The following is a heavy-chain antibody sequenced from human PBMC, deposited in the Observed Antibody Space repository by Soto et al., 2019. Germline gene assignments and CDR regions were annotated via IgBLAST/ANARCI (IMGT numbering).Heavy chain of an antibody. CDR1: EGTFNRYA. Sequence: QAQVVQSGAEVRKPGSSVKLSCKASEGTFNRYAIAWVRQAPGQGLEWMGGIIPYYNTLNYAQKFQDRVTSTADDSANTVYMELSSLRSDDTAVYFCASGASRWYPYFFDSWAQGTLVTVSS. CDR3: ASGASRWYPYFFDS. J-gene: IGHJ4*02. CDR2: IIPYYNTL. D-gene: IGHD6-13*01. V-gene: IGHV1-69*01.